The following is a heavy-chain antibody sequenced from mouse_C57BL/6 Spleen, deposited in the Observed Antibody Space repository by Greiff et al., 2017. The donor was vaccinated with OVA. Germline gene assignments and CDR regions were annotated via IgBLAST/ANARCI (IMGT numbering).Heavy chain of an antibody. Sequence: EVQLQQSGPELVKPGASVKISCKASGYSFTGYYMNWVKQSPEKSLEWIGEINPSTGGTTYNQKFKAKATLTVDKSSSTAYMQLKSLTSEDSAVYYCARSANWDDYWGQGTTLTVSS. CDR2: INPSTGGT. J-gene: IGHJ2*01. D-gene: IGHD4-1*01. V-gene: IGHV1-42*01. CDR1: GYSFTGYY. CDR3: ARSANWDDY.